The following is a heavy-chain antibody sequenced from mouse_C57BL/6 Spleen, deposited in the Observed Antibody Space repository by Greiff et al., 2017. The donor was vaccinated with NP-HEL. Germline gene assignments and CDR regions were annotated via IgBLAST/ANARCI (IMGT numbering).Heavy chain of an antibody. CDR3: ARDYYGSSTWFAY. V-gene: IGHV1-64*01. J-gene: IGHJ3*01. CDR2: IHPNSGST. Sequence: QVQLQQPGAELVKPGASVKLSCKASGYTFTSYWMHWVKQRPGQGLEWIGMIHPNSGSTNYNEKFKSKATLTVDKSSSTAYMQLSSLTSDDSAVYYCARDYYGSSTWFAYWGQGTLVTVSA. D-gene: IGHD1-1*01. CDR1: GYTFTSYW.